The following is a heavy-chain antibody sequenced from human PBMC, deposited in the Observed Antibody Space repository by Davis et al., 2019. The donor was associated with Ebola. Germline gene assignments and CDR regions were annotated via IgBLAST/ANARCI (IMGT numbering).Heavy chain of an antibody. V-gene: IGHV4-39*01. CDR2: ISYSGNT. J-gene: IGHJ4*02. CDR3: VSIFGGENGLYSDYLFDY. CDR1: GGSITRSDYY. Sequence: SETLSLTCTVSGGSITRSDYYWGWIRQSPGKGLEWIGSISYSGNTYYNPSLEGRVTISADTSKNQFSLKLTSVTAADTALFYCVSIFGGENGLYSDYLFDYWGPGALVTVSS. D-gene: IGHD3-10*01.